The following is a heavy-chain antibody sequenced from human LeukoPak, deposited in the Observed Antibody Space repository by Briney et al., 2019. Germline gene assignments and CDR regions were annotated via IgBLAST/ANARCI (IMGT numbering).Heavy chain of an antibody. D-gene: IGHD1-26*01. CDR3: ARDQGGTYSWDY. V-gene: IGHV3-48*03. CDR2: ISSGSSVI. Sequence: PGGSLRLSCAASGFNFDNFEMHWVRQAPGKGLERISYISSGSSVIEYADSVKGRFRISRANAKNSLFLQMNSLRAEDTAVYYCARDQGGTYSWDYWGQGTLVTVSS. J-gene: IGHJ4*02. CDR1: GFNFDNFE.